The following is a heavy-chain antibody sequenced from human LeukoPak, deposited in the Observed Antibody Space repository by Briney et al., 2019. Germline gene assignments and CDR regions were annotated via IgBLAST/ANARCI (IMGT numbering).Heavy chain of an antibody. CDR1: GFTFSSYI. D-gene: IGHD6-13*01. J-gene: IGHJ4*02. CDR2: ISSSSNHI. V-gene: IGHV3-21*01. Sequence: GGSLRLSCAASGFTFSSYIMNWVRQAPGKGLEWVSSISSSSNHIYYADSMKGRFTISRDNAKNSLFLQMNTLRAEDTAVYYCAVRFSGSWYLFDCWGQGTLVTVSS. CDR3: AVRFSGSWYLFDC.